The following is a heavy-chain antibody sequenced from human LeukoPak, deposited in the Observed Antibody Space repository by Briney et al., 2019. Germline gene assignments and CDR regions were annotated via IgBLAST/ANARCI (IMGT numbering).Heavy chain of an antibody. D-gene: IGHD3-22*01. V-gene: IGHV3-7*01. Sequence: PGGSLRLSCAASGFTSTNYAMNWVRQAPGKGLEWVANIKQDGSEKYYVDSVKGRFTISRDNAKNSLYLQMNSLRAEDTAVYYCARVRVYDSSGYYSRSYYYMDVWGKGTTVTVSS. CDR1: GFTSTNYA. J-gene: IGHJ6*03. CDR3: ARVRVYDSSGYYSRSYYYMDV. CDR2: IKQDGSEK.